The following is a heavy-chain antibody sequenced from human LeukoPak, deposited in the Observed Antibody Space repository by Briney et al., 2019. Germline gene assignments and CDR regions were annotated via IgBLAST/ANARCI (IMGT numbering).Heavy chain of an antibody. Sequence: SENLSLTCTVSGGSISSESIEGYYWGWIRQPPGKGLEWIGNIHYSGSTYYNPSLKSRVTISVDTSKNQFSLKLNSVTATDTAVYYCARQSGTSKRTATWGQGTLVTVPS. CDR3: ARQSGTSKRTAT. CDR2: IHYSGST. CDR1: GGSISSESIEGYY. D-gene: IGHD1-1*01. V-gene: IGHV4-39*01. J-gene: IGHJ5*02.